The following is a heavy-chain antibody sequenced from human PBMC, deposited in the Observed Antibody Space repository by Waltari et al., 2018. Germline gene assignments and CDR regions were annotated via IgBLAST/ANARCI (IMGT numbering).Heavy chain of an antibody. V-gene: IGHV3-33*01. D-gene: IGHD6-19*01. CDR2: TWNDGTNK. J-gene: IGHJ4*02. CDR3: ARDRYSNVWGGFDF. CDR1: GFIFNSFG. Sequence: QVQLLESGGGVVQPGTSLRLSCAASGFIFNSFGMPWVRQAPGRGLEWVAGTWNDGTNKYYADSVKGRFTISRDNSKNMFFLHMNSLRAEDTAIFYCARDRYSNVWGGFDFWGQGALVTVSS.